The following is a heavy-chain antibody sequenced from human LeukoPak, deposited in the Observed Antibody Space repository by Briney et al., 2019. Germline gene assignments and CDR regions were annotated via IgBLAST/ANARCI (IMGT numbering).Heavy chain of an antibody. CDR3: TRHCSDSSSEGDY. J-gene: IGHJ4*02. V-gene: IGHV3-73*01. CDR1: GFTFSGSA. D-gene: IGHD6-25*01. CDR2: IRSKANSYAT. Sequence: PGGSLRLSCAASGFTFSGSAMHWVRQASGKGLEWVGRIRSKANSYATAYAASVKGRFTISRDDSKNTAYLQMNSLKTEDTAVYYCTRHCSDSSSEGDYWGQGTLVTVSS.